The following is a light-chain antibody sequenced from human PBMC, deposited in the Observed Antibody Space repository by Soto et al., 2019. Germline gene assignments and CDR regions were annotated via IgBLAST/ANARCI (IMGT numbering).Light chain of an antibody. CDR3: QQYYNWPRT. CDR1: QTVGNS. CDR2: GAS. J-gene: IGKJ1*01. V-gene: IGKV3-15*01. Sequence: ETVMTQSPGTLSVSPGESATLSCRAGQTVGNSLAWYQQKPGQAPRLLIYGASSRATGIPATFSGSGSETQVTLTITSLQSEDFAVYYCQQYYNWPRTFGQGTKVDIK.